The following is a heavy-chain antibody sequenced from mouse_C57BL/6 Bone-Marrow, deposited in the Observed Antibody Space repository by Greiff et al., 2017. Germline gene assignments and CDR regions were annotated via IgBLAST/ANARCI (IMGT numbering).Heavy chain of an antibody. D-gene: IGHD1-1*01. CDR3: ARTNYYGSSYGY. V-gene: IGHV1-64*01. CDR2: IHPNSGST. J-gene: IGHJ2*01. CDR1: GYTFTSYW. Sequence: QVQLQQPGAELVKPGASVKLSCKASGYTFTSYWMHWVKQRPGQGLEWIGMIHPNSGSTNYNEKFKSKATLTVDKSSSTAYMQLSSLTSEDSAVYCCARTNYYGSSYGYWGQGTTLTVSS.